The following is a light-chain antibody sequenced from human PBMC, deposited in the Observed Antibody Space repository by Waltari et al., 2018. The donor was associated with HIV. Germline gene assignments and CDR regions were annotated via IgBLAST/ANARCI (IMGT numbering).Light chain of an antibody. CDR3: CSYAGTYTYV. V-gene: IGLV2-11*01. Sequence: QSALTQPLSVSGSPGQSVTISCTGPASDIGYFDSVSWYHQYPGTATKGIIYEVFQRPSGVPDRFTASKYGITAYLTSSGLQDEDEADYYGCSYAGTYTYVFGSGTTVTVL. CDR2: EVF. J-gene: IGLJ1*01. CDR1: ASDIGYFDS.